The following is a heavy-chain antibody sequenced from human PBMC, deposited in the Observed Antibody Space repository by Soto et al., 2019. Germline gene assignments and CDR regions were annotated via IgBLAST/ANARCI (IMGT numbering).Heavy chain of an antibody. CDR1: GGSFSSYN. V-gene: IGHV1-69*08. Sequence: QVQLVQSGAEVKKPGSSVKVSCKTSGGSFSSYNYNWVRLAPGQGLEWMGRIIPYANIGNYGHAFQDRVTIAADTSASTVYMELRSLTSEDTALYYCARDSAVTNAASRMAYWGQGTLVTVSS. CDR3: ARDSAVTNAASRMAY. J-gene: IGHJ4*02. CDR2: IIPYANIG. D-gene: IGHD4-4*01.